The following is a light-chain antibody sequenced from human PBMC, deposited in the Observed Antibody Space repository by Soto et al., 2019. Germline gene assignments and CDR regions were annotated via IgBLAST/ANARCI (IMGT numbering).Light chain of an antibody. CDR2: DAS. Sequence: DIQMSQSPSSLSASVGDRVTITCRASQDIRNHLGWYQKKSGKAPKRLIYDASNLQSGVPSRFSGSGSGTEFTLTISRLQTEDFATYYCLQYNSCTRTFGQGTKVEVK. V-gene: IGKV1-17*01. CDR3: LQYNSCTRT. CDR1: QDIRNH. J-gene: IGKJ1*01.